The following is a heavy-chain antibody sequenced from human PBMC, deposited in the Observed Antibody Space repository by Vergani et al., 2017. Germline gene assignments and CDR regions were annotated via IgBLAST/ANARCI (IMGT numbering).Heavy chain of an antibody. CDR1: DYSIMTNPY. CDR3: ARHRGSGGFFPSSYFYGMDV. CDR2: IHHSGDT. J-gene: IGHJ6*02. Sequence: QVQLQESGPGLVKPSETLTLTCDVSDYSIMTNPYWGWFRQSPGKGLEWIGCIHHSGDTHYNSSLKSRVSISIVSSSKFSLSLTSVTAADTAIYYCARHRGSGGFFPSSYFYGMDVWGHGTTVTDSS. D-gene: IGHD3-10*01. V-gene: IGHV4-38-2*01.